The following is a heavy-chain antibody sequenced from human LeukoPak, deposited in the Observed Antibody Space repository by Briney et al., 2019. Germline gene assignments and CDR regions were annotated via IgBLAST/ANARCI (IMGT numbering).Heavy chain of an antibody. CDR1: GYTFTGYY. V-gene: IGHV1-2*02. Sequence: GALVKVSCKASGYTFTGYYMHWVRQAPGQGLEWMGWINPNSGGTNYAQKFQGRVTMTRDTSISTAYMELNRLRSDDTAVYYCARDDAHNDQNAFDMWGQGTLVTVSS. CDR3: ARDDAHNDQNAFDM. D-gene: IGHD5-24*01. J-gene: IGHJ3*02. CDR2: INPNSGGT.